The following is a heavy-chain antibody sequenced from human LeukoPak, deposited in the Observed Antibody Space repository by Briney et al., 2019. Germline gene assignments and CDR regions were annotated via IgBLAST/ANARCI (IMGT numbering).Heavy chain of an antibody. CDR2: IYTSGST. Sequence: SETLSLTCTVSGGSISSYYWSWIRQPAGKGLEWIGRIYTSGSTNYNPSLKSRVTMSVDTPKNQFSLKLSSVTAADTAVYYCARDGTTTTPYYGMDVWGQGTTVTVSS. D-gene: IGHD1-1*01. J-gene: IGHJ6*02. CDR3: ARDGTTTTPYYGMDV. V-gene: IGHV4-4*07. CDR1: GGSISSYY.